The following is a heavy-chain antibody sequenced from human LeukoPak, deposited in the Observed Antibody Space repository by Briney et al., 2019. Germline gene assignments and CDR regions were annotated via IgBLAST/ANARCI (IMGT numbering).Heavy chain of an antibody. CDR2: INQDGTDK. J-gene: IGHJ4*02. CDR1: GFTFSSYS. D-gene: IGHD2-8*02. Sequence: GGSLRLSCAASGFTFSSYSMNWVRQAPGKGLEWVANINQDGTDKYYVDSVKGRFTFSRDNAQNSLYLQMSSLRVEDTAVYYCVTYSTGLYKGLEFWGQGTQVTVSS. V-gene: IGHV3-7*03. CDR3: VTYSTGLYKGLEF.